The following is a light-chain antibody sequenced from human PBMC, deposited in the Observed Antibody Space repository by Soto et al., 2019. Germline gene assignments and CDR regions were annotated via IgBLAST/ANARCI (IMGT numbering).Light chain of an antibody. J-gene: IGLJ1*01. CDR2: EGS. Sequence: QSALTQPASVSGSPGQSITISCTGTSSDVGSYNLVSWYQQHPVKAPKLMIYEGSKRPSGVSNRFSGSKSGNTASLTISGLQAEDEADYYCCSYAGSSTSYVFGTGTKVTVL. CDR3: CSYAGSSTSYV. V-gene: IGLV2-23*01. CDR1: SSDVGSYNL.